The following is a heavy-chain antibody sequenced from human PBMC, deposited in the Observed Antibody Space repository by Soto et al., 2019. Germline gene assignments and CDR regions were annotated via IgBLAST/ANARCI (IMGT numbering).Heavy chain of an antibody. CDR2: IYYSGST. D-gene: IGHD2-15*01. Sequence: QVQLQESGPGLVKPSETLSLTCTVSGGSISSYYWRWIRQPPGKGLEWIGYIYYSGSTNYNPTLKSRVTISVDTSKNQFSLKLSAVTAADTAVYYCARESCYLGGCYFDYWGQGTLVTVSS. CDR3: ARESCYLGGCYFDY. CDR1: GGSISSYY. J-gene: IGHJ4*02. V-gene: IGHV4-59*01.